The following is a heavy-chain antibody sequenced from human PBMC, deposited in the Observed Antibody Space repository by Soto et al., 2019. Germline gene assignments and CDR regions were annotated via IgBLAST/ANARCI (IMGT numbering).Heavy chain of an antibody. D-gene: IGHD4-17*01. V-gene: IGHV3-33*01. CDR3: ASEGYGGHSSFVC. Sequence: QVQLVESGGGVVQPGRSLRLSCAASGFTFRSHGMHWVRQAPGKGLEWVAVIWYDGSNQYYADSVKGRFTISRDNSKNTMYLQMNSLRDEDTAIYYCASEGYGGHSSFVCWGQGTVVTVSS. CDR2: IWYDGSNQ. J-gene: IGHJ4*02. CDR1: GFTFRSHG.